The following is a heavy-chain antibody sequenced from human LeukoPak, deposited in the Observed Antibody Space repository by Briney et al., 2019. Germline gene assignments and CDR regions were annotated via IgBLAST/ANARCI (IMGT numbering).Heavy chain of an antibody. V-gene: IGHV3-21*01. CDR2: ISSSSSYI. CDR3: AKSSATVTTQIAFDP. CDR1: GFTVSSNY. D-gene: IGHD4-17*01. Sequence: PGGSLRLSCAASGFTVSSNYMSWVRQAPGKGLEWVSSISSSSSYIYYADSVKGRFTISRDNAKNSLYLQMNSLRAEDTAVYYCAKSSATVTTQIAFDPWGQGTLVTVSS. J-gene: IGHJ5*02.